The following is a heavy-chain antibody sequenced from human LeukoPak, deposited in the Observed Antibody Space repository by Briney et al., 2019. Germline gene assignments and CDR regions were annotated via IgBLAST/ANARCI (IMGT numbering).Heavy chain of an antibody. Sequence: PGGSLRLSCAASGFTVSSNYMSWVRQAPGKGREWVSVIYSGGSTYYADSVKGRFTISRDNSKNTLYLQMNSLRAEDTAVYYCARVHFYSYGIDYWGQGTLVTVSS. D-gene: IGHD5-18*01. V-gene: IGHV3-53*01. CDR3: ARVHFYSYGIDY. CDR2: IYSGGST. CDR1: GFTVSSNY. J-gene: IGHJ4*02.